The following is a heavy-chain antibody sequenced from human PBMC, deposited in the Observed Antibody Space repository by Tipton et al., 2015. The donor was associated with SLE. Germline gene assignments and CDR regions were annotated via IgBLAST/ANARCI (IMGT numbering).Heavy chain of an antibody. Sequence: TLFLTCTVSGGSISSGSYYWSWIRQPAGKGLEWNGRIYTSGSTNYNPSLKSRVTISVDTSKNQFSLKLSSVTAADTAVYYCARGAGDDYYYYYMDVWGKGTTVTVSS. J-gene: IGHJ6*03. CDR2: IYTSGST. D-gene: IGHD7-27*01. CDR1: GGSISSGSYY. CDR3: ARGAGDDYYYYYMDV. V-gene: IGHV4-61*02.